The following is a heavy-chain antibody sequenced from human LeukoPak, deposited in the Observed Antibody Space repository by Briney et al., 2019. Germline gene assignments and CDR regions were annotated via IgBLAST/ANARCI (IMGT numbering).Heavy chain of an antibody. CDR2: IYPGDSDT. J-gene: IGHJ3*02. CDR3: ARRGYCSSTACSVAAFDI. V-gene: IGHV5-51*01. D-gene: IGHD2-2*01. CDR1: GYSFTSYW. Sequence: GESLKISCKGSGYSFTSYWIGWVRQMPGKGLEWMGTIYPGDSDTRYSPSFQGQVTISADKSIVTAYLQWSSLKASDTAMYYCARRGYCSSTACSVAAFDIWGQGTMVTVSS.